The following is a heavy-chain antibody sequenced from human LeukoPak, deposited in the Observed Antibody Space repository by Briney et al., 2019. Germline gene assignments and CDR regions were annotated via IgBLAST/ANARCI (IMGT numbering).Heavy chain of an antibody. D-gene: IGHD3-10*01. Sequence: GGSLRLSCAASGFTFSSYGMHWVRQAPGKGLEWVAFIRYDGSNKYYADSVKGRFTISRDNSKNTLYLQMNSLRAEDTAVYYCARDFYYGSGSYYPGAYWGQGTLVTVSS. V-gene: IGHV3-30*02. J-gene: IGHJ4*02. CDR1: GFTFSSYG. CDR3: ARDFYYGSGSYYPGAY. CDR2: IRYDGSNK.